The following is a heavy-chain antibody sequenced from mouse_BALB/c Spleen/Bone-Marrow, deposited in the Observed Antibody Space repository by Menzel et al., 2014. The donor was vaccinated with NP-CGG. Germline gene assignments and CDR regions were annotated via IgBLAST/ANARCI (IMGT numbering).Heavy chain of an antibody. J-gene: IGHJ4*01. CDR1: GYSITSGYS. CDR2: IQHSGST. V-gene: IGHV3-1*02. Sequence: VKLMESGPDLVKPSQSLSLTCTVTGYSITSGYSWHWIRQFPGNKLEWMGYIQHSGSTNYNPSLKSRISITRDTSKNQFFLQLNSVTPEDTATYYCSRHLTGYAMDYWGQGTSVTVSS. D-gene: IGHD4-1*01. CDR3: SRHLTGYAMDY.